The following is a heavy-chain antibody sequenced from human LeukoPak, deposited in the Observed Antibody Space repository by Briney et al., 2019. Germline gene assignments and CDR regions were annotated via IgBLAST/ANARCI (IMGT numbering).Heavy chain of an antibody. CDR3: AKGDWLGY. CDR1: GFTFDDYA. V-gene: IGHV3-9*01. J-gene: IGHJ4*02. Sequence: GGSLRLSCAASGFTFDDYAMHWVRQAPGKGLEWVSGISWNSGSIGYADSVKGRFTISRDNAKNSLYLQMNSLRAEDTALYYCAKGDWLGYWGQGTLVTVST. CDR2: ISWNSGSI. D-gene: IGHD3/OR15-3a*01.